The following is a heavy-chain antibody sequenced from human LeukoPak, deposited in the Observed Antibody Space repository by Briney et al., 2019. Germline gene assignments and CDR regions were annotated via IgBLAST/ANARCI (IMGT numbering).Heavy chain of an antibody. CDR2: VYSNGRA. CDR1: GGSISSFH. V-gene: IGHV4-4*07. D-gene: IGHD3-22*01. CDR3: ARVSGYYSIDS. Sequence: SETLSLTCSVSGGSISSFHWSWIRQPAGKGLEWIGHVYSNGRATYSPSLTSRVTMSVDTPKNQVSLQLSSVTAADTAVYYCARVSGYYSIDSWGQGTLVTVSS. J-gene: IGHJ4*02.